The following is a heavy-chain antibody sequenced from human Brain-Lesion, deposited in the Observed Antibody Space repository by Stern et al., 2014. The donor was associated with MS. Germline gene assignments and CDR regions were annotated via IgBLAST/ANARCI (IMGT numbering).Heavy chain of an antibody. CDR2: IKEDGSET. Sequence: VQLVESGGGLVQPGGSLRLSCAASGFTFGSYWMNWVRQAQGKGLEWVANIKEDGSETYYVDSVKGRFTISRDNAKNSLYLQMNSLRAEDTAVYYCARGSDTWGQGTLVTVSS. CDR1: GFTFGSYW. D-gene: IGHD2-15*01. J-gene: IGHJ5*02. V-gene: IGHV3-7*01. CDR3: ARGSDT.